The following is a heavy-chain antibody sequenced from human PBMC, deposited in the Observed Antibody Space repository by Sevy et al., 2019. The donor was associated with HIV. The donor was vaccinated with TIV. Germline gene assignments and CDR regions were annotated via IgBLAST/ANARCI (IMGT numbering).Heavy chain of an antibody. D-gene: IGHD6-6*01. CDR3: VKDGRIAARSYYFDY. V-gene: IGHV3-64D*06. Sequence: GGSLRLSCAASGFTLSSYAMHWVRQAPGKGLEYVSAISSNGGSTYYADSVKGRFTISRDNSKNTLYLQMSSLRAEDTAVYYCVKDGRIAARSYYFDYWGQGTLVTVSS. J-gene: IGHJ4*02. CDR2: ISSNGGST. CDR1: GFTLSSYA.